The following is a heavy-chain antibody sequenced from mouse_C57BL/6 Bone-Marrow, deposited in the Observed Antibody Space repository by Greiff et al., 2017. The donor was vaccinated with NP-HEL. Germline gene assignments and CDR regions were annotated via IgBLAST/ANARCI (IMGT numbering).Heavy chain of an antibody. V-gene: IGHV5-17*01. CDR3: GRRRRGYAMDY. CDR2: ISSGSSTI. J-gene: IGHJ4*01. CDR1: GFTFSDYG. Sequence: EVQLVESGGGLVKPGGSLKLSCAASGFTFSDYGMHWVRQAPEKGLEWVAYISSGSSTIYYADTVKGRFTISRDNAKNTLFLQMTSLMSEDTAMYYCGRRRRGYAMDYWGQGTSVTVSS.